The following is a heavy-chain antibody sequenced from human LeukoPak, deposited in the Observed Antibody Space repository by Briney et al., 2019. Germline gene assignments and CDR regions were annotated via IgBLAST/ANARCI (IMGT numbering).Heavy chain of an antibody. CDR2: IYYSGSA. V-gene: IGHV4-39*01. D-gene: IGHD2-2*02. Sequence: SETLSLTCSVSGGSISSSSYYWGWIRQPPGKGLEWIGSIYYSGSAYYNPSFKSRVTVSVDTSKNQFSLKLTSVSAADTDVYYCARRDCSIITCYTGSYYFDYWGQGTLATVSS. CDR1: GGSISSSSYY. J-gene: IGHJ4*02. CDR3: ARRDCSIITCYTGSYYFDY.